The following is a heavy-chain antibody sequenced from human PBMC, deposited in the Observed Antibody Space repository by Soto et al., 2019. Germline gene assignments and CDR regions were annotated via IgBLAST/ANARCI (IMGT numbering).Heavy chain of an antibody. CDR3: ARHTPAISISDH. Sequence: PSETLSLTCTVSGGSISSYYWSWIRRPPGKGLEWIGSIYYSGSTYYNPSLKSRVTISVDTSKNQFSLKLSSVTAADTAVYYCARHTPAISISDHWGQGTLVTVSS. V-gene: IGHV4-59*05. CDR2: IYYSGST. CDR1: GGSISSYY. D-gene: IGHD2-15*01. J-gene: IGHJ4*02.